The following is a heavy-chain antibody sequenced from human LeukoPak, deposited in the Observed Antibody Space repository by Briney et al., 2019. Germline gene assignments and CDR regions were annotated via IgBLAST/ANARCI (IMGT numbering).Heavy chain of an antibody. V-gene: IGHV3-30*02. CDR2: IRYDGSNK. D-gene: IGHD3-10*01. CDR1: GFTFSSYG. J-gene: IGHJ4*02. CDR3: AKDDTMVRGVILD. Sequence: PGGSLRLSCAASGFTFSSYGMHWVRQTPGKGLEWVAFIRYDGSNKYYADSVKGRFTISRDNSKNTLYLQMNSLRAEDTAVYHCAKDDTMVRGVILDWGQGTLVTVFS.